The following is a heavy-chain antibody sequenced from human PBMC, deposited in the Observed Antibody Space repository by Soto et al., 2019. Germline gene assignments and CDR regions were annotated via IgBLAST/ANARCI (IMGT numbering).Heavy chain of an antibody. D-gene: IGHD6-6*01. J-gene: IGHJ4*02. Sequence: PSETLSLTCAVSGGSLSSGGSFWSWIRQPPGKGLEWIGYIYHSGSTYYNPSLKSRVTISVDRSKNQFSLKLSSVTAADTAVYYCAGGIAARPLGYWGQGTLVTVSS. CDR2: IYHSGST. CDR3: AGGIAARPLGY. CDR1: GGSLSSGGSF. V-gene: IGHV4-30-2*01.